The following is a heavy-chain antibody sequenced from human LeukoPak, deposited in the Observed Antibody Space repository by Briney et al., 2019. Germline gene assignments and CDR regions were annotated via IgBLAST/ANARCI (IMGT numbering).Heavy chain of an antibody. V-gene: IGHV4-30-4*01. CDR3: AREQVATLGY. CDR1: GGSISSGGYF. J-gene: IGHJ4*02. Sequence: PSQTLSLTCTVSGGSISSGGYFWSWIRHPPGQALEWIGYIYYDERSYYNPSLEGRVTISVDGSKSQFSLKMNSVTAADTAVYYCAREQVATLGYWGQGTLVTVSS. CDR2: IYYDERS.